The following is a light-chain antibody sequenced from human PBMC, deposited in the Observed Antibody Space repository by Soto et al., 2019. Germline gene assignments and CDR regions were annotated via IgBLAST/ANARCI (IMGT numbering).Light chain of an antibody. J-gene: IGKJ4*01. CDR2: GAS. CDR3: QQYDSSPPT. CDR1: QSINNT. Sequence: EVVLTQSPGTLSLSPGERVTLSCRASQSINNTLAWHQKKPGQAPRLLIDGASRRATGIPDRFSGSGSGTEFTLTISRLEPEDFAVYYCQQYDSSPPTFGGGTKVESK. V-gene: IGKV3-20*01.